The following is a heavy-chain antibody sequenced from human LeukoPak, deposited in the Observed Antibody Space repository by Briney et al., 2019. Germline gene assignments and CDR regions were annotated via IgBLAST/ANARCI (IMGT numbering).Heavy chain of an antibody. J-gene: IGHJ3*02. CDR2: FDPEDGET. CDR1: GYTLTELS. Sequence: GASVKVSCKASGYTLTELSMHWVRQAPGKGLEWMGGFDPEDGETIYAQKFQGRVTMTEDTSTDTAYMELSSLRSEDTAVYYCATYSSSSDAFDIWGQGTMVTVSS. CDR3: ATYSSSSDAFDI. D-gene: IGHD6-6*01. V-gene: IGHV1-24*01.